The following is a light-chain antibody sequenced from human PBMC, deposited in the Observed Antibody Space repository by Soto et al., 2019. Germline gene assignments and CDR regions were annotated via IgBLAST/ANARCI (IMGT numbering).Light chain of an antibody. J-gene: IGKJ5*01. Sequence: EIVLTQSPGSVSLSSGERATLSFRASQAISSTSLAWYQQKPGQAPRLLIYGASTRATGIPDRFSGSGSGTDFILTSSRLEPEDFAVYYCQQYGKSPPITFGQGTRLEIK. CDR3: QQYGKSPPIT. V-gene: IGKV3-20*01. CDR1: QAISSTS. CDR2: GAS.